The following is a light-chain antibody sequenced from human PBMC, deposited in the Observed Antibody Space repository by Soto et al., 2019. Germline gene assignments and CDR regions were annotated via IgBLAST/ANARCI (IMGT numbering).Light chain of an antibody. V-gene: IGKV3-15*01. Sequence: EIVMTQSPATLSVSPGERATLSCRASQSVSSNLAWYQQKPGQAPRLLIYGAFTRATGIPARFSGSGSGTEFTLTISSLQSEDFVVYYCQQYNNWPPRAWTFGQGTKVEIK. CDR3: QQYNNWPPRAWT. CDR2: GAF. J-gene: IGKJ1*01. CDR1: QSVSSN.